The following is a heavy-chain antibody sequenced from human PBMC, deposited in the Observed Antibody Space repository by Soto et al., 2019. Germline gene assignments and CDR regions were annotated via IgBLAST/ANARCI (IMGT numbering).Heavy chain of an antibody. CDR2: INHSGST. Sequence: PSETLSLTCAVYGGSFSGYYWSWIRQPPGKGLEWIGEINHSGSTNYNPSLKSRVTISVDTSKNQFSLKLSSVTAADTAAYYCARGNSVLRFLEWLRQENWFDPWGQGTLVTVSS. J-gene: IGHJ5*02. CDR3: ARGNSVLRFLEWLRQENWFDP. V-gene: IGHV4-34*01. CDR1: GGSFSGYY. D-gene: IGHD3-3*01.